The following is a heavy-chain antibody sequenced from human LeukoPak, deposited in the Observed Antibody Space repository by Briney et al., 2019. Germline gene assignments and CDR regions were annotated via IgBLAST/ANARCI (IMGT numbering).Heavy chain of an antibody. CDR3: ARGSYYYGSGSYYWHN. J-gene: IGHJ4*02. V-gene: IGHV4-34*01. CDR1: GGSISSYY. Sequence: SETLSLTCTVSGGSISSYYWSWIRQPPGKGLEWIGEINHSGSTNYNPSLKSRVTISVDTSKNQFSLKLSSVTAADTAVYYCARGSYYYGSGSYYWHNWGQGTLVTVSS. D-gene: IGHD3-10*01. CDR2: INHSGST.